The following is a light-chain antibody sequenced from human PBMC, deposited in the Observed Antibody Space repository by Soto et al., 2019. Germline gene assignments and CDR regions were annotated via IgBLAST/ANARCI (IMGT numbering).Light chain of an antibody. V-gene: IGLV4-69*01. Sequence: QAVVTQSPSASASLGASVKLTCTLSSGHITYAIAWHQQQPEKGPRYLMKVNSDGSHEKGDGIPDRFSGSSSGAERYLTISSLQSEDEAEYYCQSWGTGYVLFGEGTKLT. CDR3: QSWGTGYVL. J-gene: IGLJ2*01. CDR1: SGHITYA. CDR2: VNSDGSH.